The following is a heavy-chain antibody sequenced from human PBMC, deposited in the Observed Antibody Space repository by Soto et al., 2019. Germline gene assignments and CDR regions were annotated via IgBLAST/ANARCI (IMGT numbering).Heavy chain of an antibody. J-gene: IGHJ4*02. Sequence: PGGSLRLSCAASGFTFSSYAMHWVRQAPGKGLEWVAVISYDGSNKYYADSVKGRFTISRDNSKNTLYLQMNSLRAEDTAVYYCARDLENSPIYWGQGTLVTVSS. V-gene: IGHV3-30-3*01. CDR2: ISYDGSNK. D-gene: IGHD2-15*01. CDR3: ARDLENSPIY. CDR1: GFTFSSYA.